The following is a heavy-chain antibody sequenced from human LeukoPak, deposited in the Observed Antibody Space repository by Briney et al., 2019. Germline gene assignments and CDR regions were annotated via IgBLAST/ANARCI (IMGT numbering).Heavy chain of an antibody. CDR2: ISYDGSNK. CDR1: GFTFSSYG. D-gene: IGHD3-10*01. CDR3: AKLRGQLLWFGDPLLYYGMDV. Sequence: GGSLRLSCAASGFTFSSYGMHWVRQAPGKGLEWVAVISYDGSNKYYADSVKGRFTISRDNSKYTLYLQMNSLRAEDTAVYYCAKLRGQLLWFGDPLLYYGMDVWGKGTTVTVSS. J-gene: IGHJ6*04. V-gene: IGHV3-30*18.